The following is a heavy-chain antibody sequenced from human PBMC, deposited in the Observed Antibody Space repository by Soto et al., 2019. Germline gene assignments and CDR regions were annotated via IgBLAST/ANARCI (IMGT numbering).Heavy chain of an antibody. V-gene: IGHV3-74*01. CDR2: INPESTTL. Sequence: EAQLVESGGGLVQPGGSLTLSCTDSENTVNIYWMHWIRQVPGKGLVWVSRINPESTTLTYADSVTRRFTISRDYAKNTLYLQKTGISVEDTAIYYCTKDTFRAWHSWGQGTLATVSS. CDR3: TKDTFRAWHS. J-gene: IGHJ4*02. CDR1: ENTVNIYW.